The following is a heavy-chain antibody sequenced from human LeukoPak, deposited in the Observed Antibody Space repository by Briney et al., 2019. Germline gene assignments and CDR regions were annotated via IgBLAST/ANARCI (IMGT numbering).Heavy chain of an antibody. J-gene: IGHJ4*02. D-gene: IGHD2-2*02. Sequence: SGTLSLTCAVSGGSISSSNWWSWVRQPPGKGLEWIGEIYHSGSTNYNPSLKSRVTISVDKSKNQISLKLSSVTAADTAVYYCARGYCSSTSCYTFDYWGQGTLVTVSS. CDR3: ARGYCSSTSCYTFDY. CDR2: IYHSGST. CDR1: GGSISSSNW. V-gene: IGHV4-4*02.